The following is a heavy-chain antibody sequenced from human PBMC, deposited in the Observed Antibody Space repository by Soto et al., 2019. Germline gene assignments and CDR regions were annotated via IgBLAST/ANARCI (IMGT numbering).Heavy chain of an antibody. CDR1: GGSFSGYY. CDR2: INHSGST. D-gene: IGHD2-21*01. CDR3: ARGILGGFGR. Sequence: SETLSLTCAVYGGSFSGYYWSWIRQPPGKGLEWIGEINHSGSTNYNPSLKSRVTISVDTSKNQFSLKLSPVTAADTAVYYCARGILGGFGRWGQGTLVTVSS. V-gene: IGHV4-34*01. J-gene: IGHJ4*02.